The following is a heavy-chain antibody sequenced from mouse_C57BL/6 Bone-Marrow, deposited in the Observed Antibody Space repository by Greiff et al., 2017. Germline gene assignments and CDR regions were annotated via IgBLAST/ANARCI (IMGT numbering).Heavy chain of an antibody. J-gene: IGHJ3*01. V-gene: IGHV5-6*01. CDR2: ISSGGSYT. CDR3: ARQIYYDYDPLAY. CDR1: GFTFSSYG. Sequence: EVKLMESGGDLVKPGGSLKLSCAASGFTFSSYGMSWVRQTPDKRLEWVATISSGGSYTYYPDSVKGRFTISRDTAKNTLYLQMISLNSEDTAVYYCARQIYYDYDPLAYWGQGTLVTVSA. D-gene: IGHD2-4*01.